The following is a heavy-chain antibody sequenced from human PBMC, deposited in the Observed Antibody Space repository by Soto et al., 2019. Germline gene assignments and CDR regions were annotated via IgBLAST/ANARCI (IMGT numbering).Heavy chain of an antibody. D-gene: IGHD3-10*01. J-gene: IGHJ6*02. Sequence: SETLSLTCTVSGGSISSSSYYWGWIRQPPGKGLEWIGSIYYSGSTYYNPSLKSRVTISVDTSKNQFSLKLSSVTAADTAVYYCARASQVLLWFGESPRDVWGQGTTVTVSS. V-gene: IGHV4-39*01. CDR3: ARASQVLLWFGESPRDV. CDR2: IYYSGST. CDR1: GGSISSSSYY.